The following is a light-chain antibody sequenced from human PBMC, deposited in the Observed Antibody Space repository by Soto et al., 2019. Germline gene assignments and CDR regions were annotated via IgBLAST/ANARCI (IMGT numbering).Light chain of an antibody. V-gene: IGLV1-40*01. CDR3: QSYDSSLSGSEV. CDR1: SSNIGAGYD. J-gene: IGLJ2*01. CDR2: GNS. Sequence: QSVLTQPPSVSGAPGPRVTISCTGSSSNIGAGYDVHWYQQLPGTAPKLLLYGNSKRPSGVPDRFSGSKSGTSASLAITGLQAEDEADYYCQSYDSSLSGSEVFGGGTQLTVL.